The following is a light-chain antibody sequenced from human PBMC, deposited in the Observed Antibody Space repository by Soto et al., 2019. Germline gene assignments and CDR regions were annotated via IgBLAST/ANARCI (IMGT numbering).Light chain of an antibody. J-gene: IGKJ5*01. CDR1: QSVSNNY. CDR2: GAS. V-gene: IGKV3-20*01. CDR3: QQYGYSPIT. Sequence: EIVMTQSPATLSVSPGERATVSCRASQSVSNNYLSWYQQKPGQAPRLLIYGASSRATGIADRCSGSGSGTDFTLTISRLEPEDFALYYCQQYGYSPITFGQGRRLE.